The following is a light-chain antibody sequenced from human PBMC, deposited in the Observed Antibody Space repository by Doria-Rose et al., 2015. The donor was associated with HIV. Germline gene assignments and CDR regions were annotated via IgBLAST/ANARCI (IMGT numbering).Light chain of an antibody. J-gene: IGKJ1*01. CDR1: QSFSSTY. Sequence: EIVMTQPPGTLSLSPGERATLSCRASQSFSSTYLAWYQQKPGQAPSLLIYDGSTRAIGIPDRFSASGSGTDFTLTINRLEPEDFALYYCHQYGTSWTFGQGTKVEI. CDR2: DGS. V-gene: IGKV3-20*01. CDR3: HQYGTSWT.